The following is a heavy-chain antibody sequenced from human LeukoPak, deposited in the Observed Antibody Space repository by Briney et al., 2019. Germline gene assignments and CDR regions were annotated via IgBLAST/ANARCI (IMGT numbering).Heavy chain of an antibody. CDR1: GFTVSSNY. CDR3: AKSHSSPPYYYYGMDV. D-gene: IGHD6-13*01. CDR2: VSYDGIDK. Sequence: GGSLRLSCAASGFTVSSNYMSWVRQAPGKGLEWVAVVSYDGIDKYYADSVKGRFTISRDNSKNTLYLQMNSLRAEDTAVYYCAKSHSSPPYYYYGMDVWGQGTTVTVSS. V-gene: IGHV3-30*18. J-gene: IGHJ6*02.